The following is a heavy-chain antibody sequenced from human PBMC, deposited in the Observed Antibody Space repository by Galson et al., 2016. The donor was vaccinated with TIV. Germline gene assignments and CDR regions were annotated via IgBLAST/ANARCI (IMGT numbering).Heavy chain of an antibody. CDR2: ISGSADRADRA. V-gene: IGHV3-23*01. D-gene: IGHD6-13*01. CDR1: GFTFETYA. CDR3: AKGCSWGDC. J-gene: IGHJ4*02. Sequence: SLRLSCAASGFTFETYAMTWVRQAPGKGLEWVSVISGSADRADRAYYADSVGGRFTISRDNSKNTVFLEMNSLTVEDTAVYYCAKGCSWGDCWGPGTLVTVSS.